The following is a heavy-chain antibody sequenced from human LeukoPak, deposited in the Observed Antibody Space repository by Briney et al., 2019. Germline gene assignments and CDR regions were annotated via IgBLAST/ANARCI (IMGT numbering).Heavy chain of an antibody. Sequence: GGSLRLSCAASGFTFSSYAMSWVRQAPGKGLEWVSAISSSGGSTYYADSVKGRFTISRDNSKNTLYLQMNSLRAEDTAVYYCAKSKGQQWLVPDYWGQGTLVTVSS. CDR3: AKSKGQQWLVPDY. J-gene: IGHJ4*02. CDR2: ISSSGGST. D-gene: IGHD6-19*01. CDR1: GFTFSSYA. V-gene: IGHV3-23*01.